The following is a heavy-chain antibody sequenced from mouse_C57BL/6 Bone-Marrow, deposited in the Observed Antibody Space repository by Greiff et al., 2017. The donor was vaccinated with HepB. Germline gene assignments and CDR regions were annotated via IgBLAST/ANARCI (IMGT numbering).Heavy chain of an antibody. V-gene: IGHV5-4*03. Sequence: EVMLVESGGGLVKPGGSLKLSCAASGFTFSSYAMSWVRQTPEKRLEWVATISDGGSYTYYPDNVKGRFTISRDNAKNNLYLQMSHLKSEDTAMYYCARSLLYYYWGQGTLVTVSA. CDR2: ISDGGSYT. CDR1: GFTFSSYA. J-gene: IGHJ3*01. D-gene: IGHD2-1*01. CDR3: ARSLLYYY.